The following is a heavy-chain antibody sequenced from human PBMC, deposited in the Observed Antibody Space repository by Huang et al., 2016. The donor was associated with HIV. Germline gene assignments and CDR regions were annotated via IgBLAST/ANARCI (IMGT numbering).Heavy chain of an antibody. CDR2: ISHDERNN. Sequence: QVQLVESGGGVVQPGRSLRLSCTASGFTFSDYALNWVRQAPGKGLEWVAVISHDERNNFYADAVKGRFTISRDNSRNTLYLQMNSLRPEDTAMYYCARGALRFLEWLWNFDYWGQGTLVTVSS. J-gene: IGHJ4*02. CDR3: ARGALRFLEWLWNFDY. CDR1: GFTFSDYA. D-gene: IGHD3-3*01. V-gene: IGHV3-30*04.